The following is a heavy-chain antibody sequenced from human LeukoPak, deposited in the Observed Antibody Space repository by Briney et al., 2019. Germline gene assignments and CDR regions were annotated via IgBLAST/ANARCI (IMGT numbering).Heavy chain of an antibody. D-gene: IGHD5-18*01. V-gene: IGHV3-30*18. CDR2: ISYDGSNK. CDR3: AKSDTAMVRRIYYFDY. J-gene: IGHJ4*02. CDR1: GFTFSSYG. Sequence: GGSLRLSCAASGFTFSSYGMHWVRQAPGKGLEWVAVISYDGSNKYYADSAKGRFTISRDNSKNTLYLQMNSLRAEDTAVYYCAKSDTAMVRRIYYFDYWGQGTLVTVSS.